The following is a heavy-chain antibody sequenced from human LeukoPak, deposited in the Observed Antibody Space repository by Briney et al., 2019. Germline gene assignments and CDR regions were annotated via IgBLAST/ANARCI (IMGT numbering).Heavy chain of an antibody. CDR1: GFTFTNAW. CDR2: IKSKTDGGTI. Sequence: GGSLRLSCAASGFTFTNAWMSWGRQAPGKGLEWVGRIKSKTDGGTIEYAAPVKDRFTISRDDSKNTVYLQMKSLKTEDTGVYYCATLTYYYDSRGYYPYWGQGTLVTVSS. D-gene: IGHD3-22*01. V-gene: IGHV3-15*01. CDR3: ATLTYYYDSRGYYPY. J-gene: IGHJ4*02.